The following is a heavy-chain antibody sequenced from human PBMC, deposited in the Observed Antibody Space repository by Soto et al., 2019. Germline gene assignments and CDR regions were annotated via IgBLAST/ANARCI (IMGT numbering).Heavy chain of an antibody. CDR3: ARTYYYRSGTYFAWFDP. J-gene: IGHJ5*02. CDR1: GGSISSTNW. CDR2: IYHLGST. V-gene: IGHV4-4*02. Sequence: SETLSLTCAVSGGSISSTNWWSWVHQSPGKGLEWIGEIYHLGSTDYNPSLRGRVTISVDKSNNQFSLKMRYLTAADTAVYFCARTYYYRSGTYFAWFDPWGQGTLVTVSS. D-gene: IGHD3-10*01.